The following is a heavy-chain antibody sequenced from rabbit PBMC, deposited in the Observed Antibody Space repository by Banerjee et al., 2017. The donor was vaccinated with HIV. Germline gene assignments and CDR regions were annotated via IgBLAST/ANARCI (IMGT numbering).Heavy chain of an antibody. D-gene: IGHD8-1*01. CDR3: ARDYVGDSYSAFDL. CDR1: GFSFSNSYY. CDR2: IYTSSGST. Sequence: QEQLEESGGDLVKPEGSLKLTCTVSGFSFSNSYYMCWVRQAPGKGLEWIACIYTSSGSTYYASWAKGRFTISKSSSTTVTLQMTSLTAADTATYFCARDYVGDSYSAFDLWGPGTLVTVS. V-gene: IGHV1S45*01. J-gene: IGHJ4*01.